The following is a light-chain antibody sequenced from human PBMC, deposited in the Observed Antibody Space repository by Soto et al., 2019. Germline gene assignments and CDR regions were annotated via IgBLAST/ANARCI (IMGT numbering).Light chain of an antibody. V-gene: IGKV1-5*01. CDR2: DAS. CDR3: HQRRSWDRT. CDR1: QTISSW. Sequence: QMTEVAFSLKASVGDRVTSTCRASQTISSWLAWYQQIPGKAPKLLIYDASNLESGVPSRFSGSGSGTEFTLTTNGLQREESAVSACHQRRSWDRTFDHSTKVDIK. J-gene: IGKJ1*01.